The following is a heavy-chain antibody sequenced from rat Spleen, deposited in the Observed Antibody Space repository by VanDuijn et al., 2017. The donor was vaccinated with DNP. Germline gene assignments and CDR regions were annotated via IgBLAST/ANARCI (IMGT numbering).Heavy chain of an antibody. J-gene: IGHJ2*01. V-gene: IGHV5-31*01. CDR2: ITKTGDST. D-gene: IGHD1-11*01. CDR1: GFIFSNYW. CDR3: AKHDGTEGIDFDY. Sequence: EVQLVESGGGPVQPGRSLKLSCVASGFIFSNYWMTWIRQAPGKGLEWVASITKTGDSTYYSDSVKGRFSISRDNAKSTLYLQVNSLRSEDTATYYCAKHDGTEGIDFDYWGQGVMVTVSS.